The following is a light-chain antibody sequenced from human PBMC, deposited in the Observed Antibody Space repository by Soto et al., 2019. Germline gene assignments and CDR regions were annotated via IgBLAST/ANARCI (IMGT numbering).Light chain of an antibody. CDR2: ASS. Sequence: DIQMTQSPTSLSASVGDRVTITCRARQDLSNALDWYQQKPGKAPKRLIYASSSWQSGAPARFSGSGSGTEFTLTINSLQPEDFATYFCLQHNNLPFTFGPGTKVDV. J-gene: IGKJ3*01. V-gene: IGKV1-17*01. CDR3: LQHNNLPFT. CDR1: QDLSNA.